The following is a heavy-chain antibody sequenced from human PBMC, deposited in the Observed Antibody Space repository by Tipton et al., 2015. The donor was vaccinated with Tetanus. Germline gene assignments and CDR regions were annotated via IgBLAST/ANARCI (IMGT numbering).Heavy chain of an antibody. V-gene: IGHV4-61*08. J-gene: IGHJ1*01. D-gene: IGHD2-8*02. CDR1: GASINAGGYL. Sequence: TLSLTCTVSGASINAGGYLWTWVRQYPGKGLEWIGYTFYSDINNYNPSLRSRVSISVDTAKNQISLKMTSVTAADTAVYYCAGVTAQRTELYFEHWGQGTQVTVSS. CDR3: AGVTAQRTELYFEH. CDR2: TFYSDIN.